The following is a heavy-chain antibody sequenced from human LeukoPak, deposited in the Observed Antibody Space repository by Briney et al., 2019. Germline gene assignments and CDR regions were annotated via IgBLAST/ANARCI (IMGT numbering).Heavy chain of an antibody. J-gene: IGHJ4*02. CDR3: ALGYSGYDWDYYFDY. V-gene: IGHV3-30-3*01. D-gene: IGHD5-12*01. CDR2: ISYDGSNK. Sequence: GGSLRLSCAASGFTFGSYAMHWVRQAPGKGLEWVAVISYDGSNKYYADSVKGRFTISRDNSKNTLYLQMNSLRAEDTAVYYCALGYSGYDWDYYFDYWGQGTLVTVSS. CDR1: GFTFGSYA.